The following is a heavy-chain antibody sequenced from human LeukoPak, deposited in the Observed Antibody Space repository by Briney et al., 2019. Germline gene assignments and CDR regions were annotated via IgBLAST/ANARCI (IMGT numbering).Heavy chain of an antibody. Sequence: GGSLRLSCEASGFTFSGYWMHWVRQAPGKGLVWVSIINTDGSTTRYADSVKSRFTISRDNAKNTLYLQINSPRVEDTAVYFCARDTSRTMDVWGQGTTVTV. D-gene: IGHD2/OR15-2a*01. J-gene: IGHJ6*02. V-gene: IGHV3-74*01. CDR1: GFTFSGYW. CDR2: INTDGSTT. CDR3: ARDTSRTMDV.